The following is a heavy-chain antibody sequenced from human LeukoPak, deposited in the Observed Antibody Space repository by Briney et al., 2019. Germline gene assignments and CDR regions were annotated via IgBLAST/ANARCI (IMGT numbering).Heavy chain of an antibody. J-gene: IGHJ6*03. V-gene: IGHV3-30*18. CDR1: GFNLYDYH. Sequence: GGSLRLSCAASGFNLYDYHMHWVRQAPGKGLEWVAIISYDGRDKFYADSVQGRFTISRDNSKNTLYLQMNSLRAEDTAVYYCAKDLGVRGVMYYYYMDDWGKGTTVTVSS. CDR2: ISYDGRDK. D-gene: IGHD3-10*01. CDR3: AKDLGVRGVMYYYYMDD.